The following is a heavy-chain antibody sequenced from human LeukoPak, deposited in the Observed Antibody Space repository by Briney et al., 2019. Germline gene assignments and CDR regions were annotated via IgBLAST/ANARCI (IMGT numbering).Heavy chain of an antibody. CDR2: IKQDGSEK. J-gene: IGHJ4*02. CDR3: ARVFAGSFDY. CDR1: GFTVSSYY. Sequence: GGSLRLSCAASGFTVSSYYMSWVRQAPGKGLEWVANIKQDGSEKYYVDSVKGRFTISRDNAKNSLYLQMNSLRAEDTAVYYCARVFAGSFDYWGQGTLVTVSS. V-gene: IGHV3-7*01.